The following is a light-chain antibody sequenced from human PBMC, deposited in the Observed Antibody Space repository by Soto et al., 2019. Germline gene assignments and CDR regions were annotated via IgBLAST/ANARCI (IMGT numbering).Light chain of an antibody. CDR1: SSYVGSYNL. J-gene: IGLJ3*02. CDR3: CSYAGSSTWV. CDR2: EGT. V-gene: IGLV2-23*01. Sequence: QSALTQPASVSGSPGQSITISCTRTSSYVGSYNLVSWYQQHPGKAPKLMIYEGTKRPSGVSNRFSGSKSGNTASLTISGLQAEDEAYYYCCSYAGSSTWVFGGGTKVTVL.